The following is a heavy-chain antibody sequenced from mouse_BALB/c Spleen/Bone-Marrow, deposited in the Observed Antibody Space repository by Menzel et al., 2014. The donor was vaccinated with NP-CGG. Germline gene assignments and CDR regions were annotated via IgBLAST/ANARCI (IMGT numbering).Heavy chain of an antibody. CDR2: INPYNDGT. Sequence: VQLQQSGPELVKPGASVKMSCKASGYTFTSYVMHWVKQKPGQGLERIGYINPYNDGTKYNEKFKGKATLTSDKSSSTAYMELSSLTSEDSAVYYCARSLYGYDWYFDVWGAGTTVTVSS. CDR1: GYTFTSYV. J-gene: IGHJ1*01. V-gene: IGHV1-14*01. CDR3: ARSLYGYDWYFDV. D-gene: IGHD2-2*01.